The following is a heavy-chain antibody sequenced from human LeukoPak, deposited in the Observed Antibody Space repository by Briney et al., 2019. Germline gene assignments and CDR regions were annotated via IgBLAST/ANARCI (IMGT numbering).Heavy chain of an antibody. V-gene: IGHV1-18*01. CDR3: ARDYNSGYDYGYYYYYYGMDV. Sequence: ASVKVSCKASGYTFTSYGISWVRQAPGQGLEWMGWISAYSGNTNYAQKLQGRVTMTTDTSTSTAYMELRSLRSDDTAVYYCARDYNSGYDYGYYYYYYGMDVWGQGTTVTVSS. J-gene: IGHJ6*02. CDR1: GYTFTSYG. CDR2: ISAYSGNT. D-gene: IGHD5-12*01.